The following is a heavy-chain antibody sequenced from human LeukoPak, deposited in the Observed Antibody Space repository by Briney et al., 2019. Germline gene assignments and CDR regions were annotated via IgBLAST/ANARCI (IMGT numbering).Heavy chain of an antibody. Sequence: SETLSLTCTVSGGSISSSSRYYWGWVRQPPGKGLEWIGSIYYSGSTYYNPSLKSRVTISVDTSKNQFSLKLSSVTAADTAVYYCARLHGSGSYYSYYYYYMDVWGKGTTVTISS. CDR1: GGSISSSSRYY. D-gene: IGHD3-10*01. CDR3: ARLHGSGSYYSYYYYYMDV. V-gene: IGHV4-39*07. CDR2: IYYSGST. J-gene: IGHJ6*03.